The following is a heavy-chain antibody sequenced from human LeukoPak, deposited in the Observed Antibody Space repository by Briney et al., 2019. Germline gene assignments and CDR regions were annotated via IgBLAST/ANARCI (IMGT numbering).Heavy chain of an antibody. CDR3: AREGYYGSGRSPSLYFYY. V-gene: IGHV3-30-3*01. CDR1: GFTFRNYV. D-gene: IGHD3-10*01. J-gene: IGHJ4*02. Sequence: GGSLRLSCAASGFTFRNYVIHWVRQAPGKGLEWVAVTSSDLNVKLYADSVKGRFTISRDNSRSTLYLQMNSLRPEDTAIYYCAREGYYGSGRSPSLYFYYWGQGTLVTVSS. CDR2: TSSDLNVK.